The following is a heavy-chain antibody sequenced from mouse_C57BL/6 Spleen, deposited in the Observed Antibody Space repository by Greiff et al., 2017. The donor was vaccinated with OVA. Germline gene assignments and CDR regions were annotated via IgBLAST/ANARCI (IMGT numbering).Heavy chain of an antibody. CDR3: TRGGSSGYGAY. D-gene: IGHD3-1*01. CDR1: GFNITDDY. J-gene: IGHJ3*01. V-gene: IGHV14-4*01. CDR2: IDPENGDT. Sequence: VQLQQPGAELVRPGASVKLSCTASGFNITDDYMHWVKQRPEQGLEWIGWIDPENGDTEYAPKFQGKATITADTSSNTAYLQLSSLTSEDTAVYYCTRGGSSGYGAYWGQGTLVTVSA.